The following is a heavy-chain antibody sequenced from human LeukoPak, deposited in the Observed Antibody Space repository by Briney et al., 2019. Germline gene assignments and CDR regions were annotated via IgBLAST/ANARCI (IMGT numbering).Heavy chain of an antibody. CDR3: VRYGGVAAVVS. CDR1: GFTFSSYW. D-gene: IGHD6-19*01. V-gene: IGHV3-74*01. J-gene: IGHJ5*02. Sequence: PGGSLRLSCAASGFTFSSYWMHWVRQAPGKGLVWVSRINSDGSSTNYADSVKGRFAISRDNAKNTLYLQMNSLRAEDTAVYYCVRYGGVAAVVSWGQGTLVTVSS. CDR2: INSDGSST.